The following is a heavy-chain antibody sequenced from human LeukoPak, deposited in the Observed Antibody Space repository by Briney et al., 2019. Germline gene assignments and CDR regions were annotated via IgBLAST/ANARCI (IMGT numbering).Heavy chain of an antibody. CDR1: GFTFSSYW. J-gene: IGHJ4*02. Sequence: GGSLRLSCAASGFTFSSYWMHWVRQAPAKGLEWVAVISYDGSNKYYADSVKGRFTISRDNSKNTLYLQMNSLRAEDTAGYYCARDQTFSSSSNFDYWGQGTLVTVSS. CDR2: ISYDGSNK. D-gene: IGHD6-6*01. V-gene: IGHV3-30-3*01. CDR3: ARDQTFSSSSNFDY.